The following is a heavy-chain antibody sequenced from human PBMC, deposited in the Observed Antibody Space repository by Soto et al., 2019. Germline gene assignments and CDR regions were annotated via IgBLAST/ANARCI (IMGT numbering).Heavy chain of an antibody. CDR2: IIPIFGTA. V-gene: IGHV1-69*01. CDR1: GGTFSSYA. D-gene: IGHD5-18*01. Sequence: QVQLVQSGAEVKKPGSSVKVSCKASGGTFSSYAISWVRQAPGQGLEWMGGIIPIFGTANYAQKFQGRVTITADESTSTAYMELSSLSSEDTAVYYCARDDRGGSYDYYYYGMDVWGQGTTVTVSS. CDR3: ARDDRGGSYDYYYYGMDV. J-gene: IGHJ6*02.